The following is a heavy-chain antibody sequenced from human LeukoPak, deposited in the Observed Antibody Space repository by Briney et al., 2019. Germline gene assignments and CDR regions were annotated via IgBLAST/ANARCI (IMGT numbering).Heavy chain of an antibody. CDR3: ARDRGYSGYDYDY. V-gene: IGHV1-2*02. D-gene: IGHD5-12*01. J-gene: IGHJ4*02. Sequence: ASVKVSCKASGYTFTGYYMHWVRQAPGQGLEWMGWINPNSGGTNYAQKFQGRVTMTTDTSISTAYMELSRLRSDDTAVYYCARDRGYSGYDYDYWGQGTLVTVSS. CDR2: INPNSGGT. CDR1: GYTFTGYY.